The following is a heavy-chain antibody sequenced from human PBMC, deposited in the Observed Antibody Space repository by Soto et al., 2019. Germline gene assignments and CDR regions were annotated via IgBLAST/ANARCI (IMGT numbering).Heavy chain of an antibody. Sequence: XGSLRLSCAAAGFTFDTYTMNWLRQAPGMGLEWVSSISATTTYKYYAASVEGRFTISRDNAKNSLYLQTNSLGAEDTAVYYCARGSVSKSGHLWYFDLWGRGTLVTVSS. CDR1: GFTFDTYT. CDR3: ARGSVSKSGHLWYFDL. V-gene: IGHV3-21*01. J-gene: IGHJ2*01. CDR2: ISATTTYK. D-gene: IGHD2-8*02.